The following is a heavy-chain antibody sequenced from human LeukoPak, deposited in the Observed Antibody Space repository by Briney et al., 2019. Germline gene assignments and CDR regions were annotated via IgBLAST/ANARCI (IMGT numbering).Heavy chain of an antibody. Sequence: PSETLSLTCTVSGGSISSYYWSWIRQPPGKGLEWIGYIHYSGSTNYNPSFKSRVTISVDTSKNQFSLKLSSVTAADTAVYYCARESMGAVAPDIWGQGTMVTVSS. V-gene: IGHV4-59*12. D-gene: IGHD6-19*01. CDR1: GGSISSYY. J-gene: IGHJ3*02. CDR2: IHYSGST. CDR3: ARESMGAVAPDI.